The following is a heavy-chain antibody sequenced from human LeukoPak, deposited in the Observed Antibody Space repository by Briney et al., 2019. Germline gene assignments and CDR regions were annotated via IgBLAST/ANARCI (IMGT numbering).Heavy chain of an antibody. CDR1: GGSISNYY. CDR2: INYSGST. CDR3: ARPIGSKNAFDV. J-gene: IGHJ3*01. D-gene: IGHD4-11*01. V-gene: IGHV4-59*08. Sequence: PSETLSLTCTVSGGSISNYYWTWMRHSPGKGLEWIGYINYSGSTSYNPSLKSRVSMSVDTSKNQFSLNLNSVTAADAAVYYCARPIGSKNAFDVWGQGTMVTVSS.